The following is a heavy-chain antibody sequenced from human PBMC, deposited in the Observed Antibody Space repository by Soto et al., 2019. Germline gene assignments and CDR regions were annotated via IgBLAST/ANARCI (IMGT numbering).Heavy chain of an antibody. CDR1: GYTFTTSG. V-gene: IGHV1-18*01. Sequence: QVQLVQSGAEVKKAGASVKVSCKASGYTFTTSGISWVRQAPGQGLEWMGWISPNNGNTNYARKGQGRVIMTTDTSTSPAYVQLRSVRSDVTAMDYCARGYCTSTNCNTGPRWFDPWGQGTLVTVSS. J-gene: IGHJ5*02. CDR3: ARGYCTSTNCNTGPRWFDP. CDR2: ISPNNGNT. D-gene: IGHD2-2*01.